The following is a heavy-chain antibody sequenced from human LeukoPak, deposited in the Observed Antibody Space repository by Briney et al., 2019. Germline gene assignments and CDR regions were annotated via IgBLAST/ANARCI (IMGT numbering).Heavy chain of an antibody. Sequence: GGSLRLSCAASGFSFDDYAMHWVRQAPGKGLEWVSGISWNSGSIGYADSVKGRFTISRDNAKNSLYLQMNSLRAEDMALYYCAKDIARGPYYYYTDVWGKGTTVTVSS. J-gene: IGHJ6*03. V-gene: IGHV3-9*03. D-gene: IGHD3-10*01. CDR2: ISWNSGSI. CDR1: GFSFDDYA. CDR3: AKDIARGPYYYYTDV.